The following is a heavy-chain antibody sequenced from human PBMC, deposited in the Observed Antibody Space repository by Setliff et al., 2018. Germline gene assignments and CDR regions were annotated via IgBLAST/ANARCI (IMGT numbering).Heavy chain of an antibody. J-gene: IGHJ6*02. V-gene: IGHV3-43D*03. CDR3: AKDRRSSSGLAVPYYYYGMDV. CDR1: GFTFDDYA. Sequence: GGSLRLSCAASGFTFDDYAMHWVRQAPGKGLEWVSLISWDGGSTYYADSVKGRFTISRDNSKNSLYLQMNSLIAEDTAVYYCAKDRRSSSGLAVPYYYYGMDVWGQGTTVTVSS. D-gene: IGHD3-22*01. CDR2: ISWDGGST.